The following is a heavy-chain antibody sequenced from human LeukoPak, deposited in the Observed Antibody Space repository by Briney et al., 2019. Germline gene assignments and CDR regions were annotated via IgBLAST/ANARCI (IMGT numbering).Heavy chain of an antibody. Sequence: GGSLRLSCAASGFTFNYYSMNWVRQAPGKGLEWVLSITNGGNYIYYADSVRGRFTISRDNAKNSLYLQMNSLRADDTAVYYCARDWGSWDFDYWGQGTLVTVSS. J-gene: IGHJ4*02. CDR3: ARDWGSWDFDY. D-gene: IGHD6-13*01. V-gene: IGHV3-21*01. CDR1: GFTFNYYS. CDR2: ITNGGNYI.